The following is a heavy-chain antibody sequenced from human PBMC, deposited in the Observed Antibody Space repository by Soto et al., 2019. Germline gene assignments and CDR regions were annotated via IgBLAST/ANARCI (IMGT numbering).Heavy chain of an antibody. CDR3: ARGYDILTGYYLFDY. Sequence: ASVKVSCKASGYTFTGYGISWVRHAPGQGLEWMGCISVYNDNTDYSQKLQGRVTMTTDTSTRTAYMELRSLTSDDTAVYFCARGYDILTGYYLFDYWGQGTSVTVSS. J-gene: IGHJ4*02. CDR2: ISVYNDNT. CDR1: GYTFTGYG. V-gene: IGHV1-18*04. D-gene: IGHD3-9*01.